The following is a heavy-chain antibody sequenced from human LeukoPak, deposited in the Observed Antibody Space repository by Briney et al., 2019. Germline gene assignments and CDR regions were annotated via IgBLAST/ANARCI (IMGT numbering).Heavy chain of an antibody. CDR1: GNTFTGYY. CDR3: ARSCSGGDCHQTYYFDY. D-gene: IGHD2-21*02. Sequence: ASVKVSCKASGNTFTGYYMHWVRQAPGQGLEWMGWINPNSGGTNYAQKFQGRVTMTRDTSISTAYMELSRLRSDDTAVYYCARSCSGGDCHQTYYFDYWGQGTLVTVSS. V-gene: IGHV1-2*02. J-gene: IGHJ4*02. CDR2: INPNSGGT.